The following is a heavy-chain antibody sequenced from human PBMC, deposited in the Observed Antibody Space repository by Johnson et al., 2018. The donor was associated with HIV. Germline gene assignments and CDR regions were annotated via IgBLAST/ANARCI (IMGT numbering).Heavy chain of an antibody. CDR3: ATDHPTAPLFIMNAFDI. D-gene: IGHD3-16*01. CDR2: IRSKTAGGTI. Sequence: EVQLVESGGGLVKPGGSLTVSCAASGMAFSDLWMNWVRQAPGKGLEWVGRIRSKTAGGTIEYAAPVKGRFTISRDDSKDTLYLQMNSLKIEDTAVYYCATDHPTAPLFIMNAFDIWGQGTMVTVSS. J-gene: IGHJ3*02. V-gene: IGHV3-15*01. CDR1: GMAFSDLW.